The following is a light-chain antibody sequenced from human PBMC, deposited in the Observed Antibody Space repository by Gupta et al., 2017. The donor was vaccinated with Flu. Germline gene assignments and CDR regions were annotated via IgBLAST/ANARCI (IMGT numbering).Light chain of an antibody. J-gene: IGKJ4*01. Sequence: PSTLSAAVGDRVTLTCRASQYISSWLAWYQHKPGKAPKLLIYEASRLSSGVPSRFSGSGSGTEFTLTISSLRPDDFATYYCQQDDSYVLTFGGGTKVQIK. V-gene: IGKV1-5*03. CDR1: QYISSW. CDR2: EAS. CDR3: QQDDSYVLT.